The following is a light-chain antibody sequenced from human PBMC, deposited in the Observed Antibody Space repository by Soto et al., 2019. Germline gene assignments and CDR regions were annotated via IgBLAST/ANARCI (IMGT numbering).Light chain of an antibody. CDR1: SSDVGAYDF. Sequence: QSALTQPASVSGSPGQSITISCTGTSSDVGAYDFVSWYQQHPDKAPKLMIYEVRNRPSGVSNRFSGSKSVNTATLTISGLHAEDEADYYCSSYTTSSTRVFGTGTKLTVL. J-gene: IGLJ1*01. CDR3: SSYTTSSTRV. CDR2: EVR. V-gene: IGLV2-14*03.